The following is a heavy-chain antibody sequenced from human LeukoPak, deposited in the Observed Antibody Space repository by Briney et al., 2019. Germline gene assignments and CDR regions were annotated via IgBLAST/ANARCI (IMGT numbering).Heavy chain of an antibody. J-gene: IGHJ5*02. CDR1: GFTFSDSS. CDR2: MEKELNGYAT. D-gene: IGHD1-26*01. V-gene: IGHV3-73*01. Sequence: GGSLKPSCAASGFTFSDSSIHWVRQASGKGLEWIGLMEKELNGYATAYAASVRGRFTISRDDSQNTAYLQMDSLKTEDTALYYCTRDSGTYNWLDPWGQGTLVTVSS. CDR3: TRDSGTYNWLDP.